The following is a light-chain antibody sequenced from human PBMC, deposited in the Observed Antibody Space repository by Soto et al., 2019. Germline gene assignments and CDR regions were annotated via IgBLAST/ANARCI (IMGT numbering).Light chain of an antibody. CDR2: DVS. Sequence: QSALTQPRSVSGSPGQSVTISCTGTSSDVCGYNFVSWYQQHPGKAPKLMIYDVSKRPSGVPDRFSGSKSGNTASLTISGLQAEDEADYYCCSYAGSYTWVFGTGTQLTVL. CDR3: CSYAGSYTWV. CDR1: SSDVCGYNF. J-gene: IGLJ1*01. V-gene: IGLV2-11*01.